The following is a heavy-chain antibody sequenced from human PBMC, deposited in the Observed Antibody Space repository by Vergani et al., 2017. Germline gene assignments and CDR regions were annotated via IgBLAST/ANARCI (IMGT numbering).Heavy chain of an antibody. CDR2: ISGSGGST. Sequence: EVQLLESGGGLVQPGGSLRLSCAASGFTFSSYAMSWVRQAPGKGLEWVSAISGSGGSTYYADSVKGRFTISRDNSKNTLYLQMNSLRAEDTAVYYCARCDIYYGSGKGFDPWGQGTLVTVSS. D-gene: IGHD3-10*01. CDR1: GFTFSSYA. V-gene: IGHV3-23*01. CDR3: ARCDIYYGSGKGFDP. J-gene: IGHJ5*02.